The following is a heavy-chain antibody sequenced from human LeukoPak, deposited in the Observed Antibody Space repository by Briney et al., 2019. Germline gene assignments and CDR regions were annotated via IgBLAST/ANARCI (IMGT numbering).Heavy chain of an antibody. CDR1: GFTFDDHG. CDR3: ANPPDFTNGVCYQYYFDY. CDR2: ISGSGGST. Sequence: GGSLRLSCTASGFTFDDHGMSWVRQAPGKGLEWVSAISGSGGSTYYADSVKGRFTISRDNSKNTLYLQMNSLRAEDTAVYYCANPPDFTNGVCYQYYFDYGARGTLVTVSS. D-gene: IGHD2-8*01. V-gene: IGHV3-23*01. J-gene: IGHJ4*02.